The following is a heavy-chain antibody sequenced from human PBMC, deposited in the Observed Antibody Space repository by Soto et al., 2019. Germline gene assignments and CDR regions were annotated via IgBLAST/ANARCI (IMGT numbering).Heavy chain of an antibody. Sequence: GGSPRLSCAAYGFTLSRYAMSWVRQAPGKELEWVSAISGSGGSTYYADYVKGRFTISRDNSKNTLYLQMNRLRDEDTAVYYFSIGPHRYDYPPNWFYSCGQRTLVTVSS. CDR3: SIGPHRYDYPPNWFYS. CDR1: GFTLSRYA. CDR2: ISGSGGST. V-gene: IGHV3-23*01. J-gene: IGHJ5*01. D-gene: IGHD3-22*01.